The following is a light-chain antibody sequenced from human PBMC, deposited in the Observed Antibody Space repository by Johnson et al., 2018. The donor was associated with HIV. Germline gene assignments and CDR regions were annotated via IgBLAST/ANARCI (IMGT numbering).Light chain of an antibody. CDR2: DND. CDR1: SSNIGNNY. CDR3: GAWDSGLTAGV. Sequence: QSVLTQPPSVSAAPGQRVTISCSGSSSNIGNNYVSWYKHLPGTAPKLLIYDNDKRPSGIPDRFSGSRSGTSATLGITGLQTGDEADYYCGAWDSGLTAGVFGTGTKVTVL. J-gene: IGLJ1*01. V-gene: IGLV1-51*01.